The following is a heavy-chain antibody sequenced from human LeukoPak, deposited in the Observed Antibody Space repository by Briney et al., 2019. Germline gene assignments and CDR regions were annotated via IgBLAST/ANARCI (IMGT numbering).Heavy chain of an antibody. CDR1: GFTFSSYG. CDR3: AKGNLVVPAATIFDY. V-gene: IGHV3-30*02. Sequence: SGGSLRLSCAASGFTFSSYGMHWVRQAPGKGLEWVAFIRYDGSNKYYADSVKGRFTISRDNSKNTLYLQMSSLRAEDTAVYYCAKGNLVVPAATIFDYWGQGTLVTVSS. J-gene: IGHJ4*02. D-gene: IGHD2-2*01. CDR2: IRYDGSNK.